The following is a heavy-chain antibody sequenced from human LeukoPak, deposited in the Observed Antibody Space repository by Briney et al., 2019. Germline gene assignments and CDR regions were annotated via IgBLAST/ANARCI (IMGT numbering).Heavy chain of an antibody. J-gene: IGHJ3*02. Sequence: GGSLRLSCAASGFTFSSYGMHWVRQAPGKGLEWVAVIWYDGSNKYYADSVKGRFTISRDNSKNTLYLQMNSLRAEDTAVYYCATLAAASDAFDIWRQGTMLTVCS. CDR3: ATLAAASDAFDI. CDR2: IWYDGSNK. CDR1: GFTFSSYG. V-gene: IGHV3-33*01. D-gene: IGHD6-13*01.